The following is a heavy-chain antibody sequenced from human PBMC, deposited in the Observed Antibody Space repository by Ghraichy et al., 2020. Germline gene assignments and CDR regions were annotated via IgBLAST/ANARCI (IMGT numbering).Heavy chain of an antibody. CDR1: GFTFSNSA. CDR3: ARETDTTGWYSADY. CDR2: IRGNGVKT. Sequence: GESLNISCAAAGFTFSNSAMSWLRQAPGKWLEWVSAIRGNGVKTYYAASVKGRFTVSRDNSKNSVFLQMNSLRAEDTAVYYCARETDTTGWYSADYWGQGTLVTVSS. J-gene: IGHJ4*02. V-gene: IGHV3-23*01. D-gene: IGHD6-19*01.